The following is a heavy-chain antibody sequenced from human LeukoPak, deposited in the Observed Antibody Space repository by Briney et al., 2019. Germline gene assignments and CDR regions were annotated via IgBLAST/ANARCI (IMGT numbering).Heavy chain of an antibody. CDR1: GFTFSSNW. Sequence: GGSLRLACAAAGFTFSSNWMSWVSQAPGEGLEWVANIKQDGSEKYYVDSVKGRFTISRDNAKNSLYLQMNSLRAEDTAVYYCARIIAVAGFDYWGQGTLVTVSS. CDR2: IKQDGSEK. CDR3: ARIIAVAGFDY. D-gene: IGHD6-19*01. J-gene: IGHJ4*02. V-gene: IGHV3-7*03.